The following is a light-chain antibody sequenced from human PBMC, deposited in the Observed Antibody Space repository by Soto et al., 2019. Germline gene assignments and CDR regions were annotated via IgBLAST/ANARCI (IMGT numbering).Light chain of an antibody. CDR3: SSYADSANYA. J-gene: IGLJ1*01. CDR2: EVN. V-gene: IGLV2-14*01. Sequence: QSALTQPAPVSGSPGQSITISCTGTSSDVGGYEYVSWYQQYPGKAPKLMIYEVNNRPSGVSHRFSGSKSGNTASLTISGLQAEDEADYYCSSYADSANYAFGTGTRSPS. CDR1: SSDVGGYEY.